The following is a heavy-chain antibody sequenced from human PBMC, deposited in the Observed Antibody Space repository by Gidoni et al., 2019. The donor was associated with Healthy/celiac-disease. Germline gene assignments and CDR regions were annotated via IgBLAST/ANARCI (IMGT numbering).Heavy chain of an antibody. Sequence: QVQLVESGGGVVQPGMSLRLSCAAPVLTLRSYARHLVRQAPGNGLEWVAVISYDGSNKYYADSVKGRFTISRDNSKNTLYLQMNSLRAEDTAVYYCARDVSSGWYSQVDYWGQGTLVTVSS. D-gene: IGHD6-19*01. CDR1: VLTLRSYA. J-gene: IGHJ4*02. V-gene: IGHV3-30*01. CDR3: ARDVSSGWYSQVDY. CDR2: ISYDGSNK.